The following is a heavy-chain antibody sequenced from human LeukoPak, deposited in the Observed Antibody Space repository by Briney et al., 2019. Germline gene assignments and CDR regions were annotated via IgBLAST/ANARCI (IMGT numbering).Heavy chain of an antibody. CDR3: AREKYYYGSGSYSAFDI. J-gene: IGHJ3*02. Sequence: GRSLRLSCAASGFTFSSYAIHWVRQAPGKGLEWVAVISYDGSNKYYADSVKGRFTISRDNSKNTLYLQMNSLRAEDTAVYYCAREKYYYGSGSYSAFDIWGQGTMATVSS. CDR1: GFTFSSYA. CDR2: ISYDGSNK. D-gene: IGHD3-10*01. V-gene: IGHV3-30*04.